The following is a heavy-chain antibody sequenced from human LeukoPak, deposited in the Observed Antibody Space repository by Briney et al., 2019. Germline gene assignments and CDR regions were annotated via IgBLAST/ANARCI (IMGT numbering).Heavy chain of an antibody. CDR3: ARSQRFLEWLHYYYYMDV. J-gene: IGHJ6*03. CDR1: RYTFTSYD. Sequence: GASVKVSCKASRYTFTSYDINWVREAAGQGLEWMGWMNPNTGRTGFAQKFQGRLTMTRDTSISTAYMELSSLRSEDTAVYYCARSQRFLEWLHYYYYMDVWGKGTTVTVSS. CDR2: MNPNTGRT. D-gene: IGHD3-3*01. V-gene: IGHV1-8*01.